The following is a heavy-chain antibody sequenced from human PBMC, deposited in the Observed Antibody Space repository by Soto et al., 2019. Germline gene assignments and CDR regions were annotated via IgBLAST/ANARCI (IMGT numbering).Heavy chain of an antibody. CDR2: ISSDGGHR. V-gene: IGHV3-30*18. CDR3: AKDGGSVVPGSVDY. D-gene: IGHD3-10*01. J-gene: IGHJ4*02. CDR1: AFTFCSYG. Sequence: PGGSLRLSGAAAAFTFCSYGMHWVRQAPGKGLEWVAVISSDGGHRFYADSVKGRFTISRDNSKNTLFLQMVSLRVEDTALYSCAKDGGSVVPGSVDYWGQGTLVTVSS.